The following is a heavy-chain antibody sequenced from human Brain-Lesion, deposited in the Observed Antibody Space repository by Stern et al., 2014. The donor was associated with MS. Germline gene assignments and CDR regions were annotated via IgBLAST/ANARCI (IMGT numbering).Heavy chain of an antibody. Sequence: QVQLQESGPGLVKPSQTLSLTCTVSGGSISSGGYYWSWIRQHPGKGLEWIGYIHYSGSTYYNSALKSRVTISRDTSKNQFSLNLNSGTAADTAVYYCARVGVYVQTGWFDPWGQGALVTVSS. J-gene: IGHJ5*02. CDR3: ARVGVYVQTGWFDP. CDR1: GGSISSGGYY. V-gene: IGHV4-31*03. CDR2: IHYSGST. D-gene: IGHD2-8*01.